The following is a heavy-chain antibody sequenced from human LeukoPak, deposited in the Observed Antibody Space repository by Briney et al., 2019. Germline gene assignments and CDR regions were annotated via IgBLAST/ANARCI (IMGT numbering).Heavy chain of an antibody. CDR1: GFTFNNYA. CDR2: ISASGGTT. CDR3: AKEPRDYCSSTSCPNWFDS. V-gene: IGHV3-23*01. J-gene: IGHJ5*01. Sequence: GGSLRLSRAASGFTFNNYAMSWVRQAPGKGLEWVSAISASGGTTYYADSVKGRFTISRDNSESTLFLQMNSLRAEDTAVYYCAKEPRDYCSSTSCPNWFDSWGQGTLVTVSS. D-gene: IGHD2-2*01.